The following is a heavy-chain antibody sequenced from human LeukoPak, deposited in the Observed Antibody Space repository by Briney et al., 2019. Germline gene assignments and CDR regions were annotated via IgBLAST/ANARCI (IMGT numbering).Heavy chain of an antibody. CDR3: ARGRDGNTYGDN. D-gene: IGHD5-24*01. V-gene: IGHV3-33*08. CDR2: IWYDGTNE. Sequence: PGGSLRLSCAASGFTFSSYEMNWVRQAPGKGLEWVAVIWYDGTNERYADSVKGRFTISRDNSKNTLYLQMSSLRADDTAVYYCARGRDGNTYGDNWGQGTQVTVSS. CDR1: GFTFSSYE. J-gene: IGHJ4*02.